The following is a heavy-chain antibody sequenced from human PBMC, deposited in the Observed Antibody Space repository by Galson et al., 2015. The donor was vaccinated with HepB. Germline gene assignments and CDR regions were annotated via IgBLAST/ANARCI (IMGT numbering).Heavy chain of an antibody. CDR1: GFTFSDFY. CDR2: IRNKAYGYTA. Sequence: SLRLSCAASGFTFSDFYMDWVRQAPGTGLEWVGRIRNKAYGYTAQYAASVEGRFTISRDDAKSSVYLQLNSLRIEDTAVYYCARDANHGPDYWGQGTLVTVSS. D-gene: IGHD1-14*01. CDR3: ARDANHGPDY. J-gene: IGHJ4*02. V-gene: IGHV3-72*01.